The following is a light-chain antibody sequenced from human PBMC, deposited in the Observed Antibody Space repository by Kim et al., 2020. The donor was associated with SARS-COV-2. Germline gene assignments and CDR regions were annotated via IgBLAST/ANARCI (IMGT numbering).Light chain of an antibody. CDR3: QAWDSSTHNYV. CDR2: QDN. Sequence: PGQTASITCQGYKLGDKYVSWYQQKPGQSLVVVIYQDNQRPSGIPERFSGSNSGNTATLTISGTQAMDEADYYCQAWDSSTHNYVFGAGTKVTVL. J-gene: IGLJ1*01. CDR1: KLGDKY. V-gene: IGLV3-1*01.